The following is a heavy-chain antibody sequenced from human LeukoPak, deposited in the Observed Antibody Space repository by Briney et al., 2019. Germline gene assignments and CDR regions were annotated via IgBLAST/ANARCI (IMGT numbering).Heavy chain of an antibody. CDR2: IKEDGSEK. Sequence: PGGSLKLSCAASGFTFSNYWMNWVRQAPGKGLEWVANIKEDGSEKYYVDSVKGRFTISRDNAKNSLYLQMNSLRAEDTAVYYCAGAFQLAPDWGQGTLVTVSS. D-gene: IGHD6-6*01. CDR3: AGAFQLAPD. CDR1: GFTFSNYW. V-gene: IGHV3-7*01. J-gene: IGHJ4*02.